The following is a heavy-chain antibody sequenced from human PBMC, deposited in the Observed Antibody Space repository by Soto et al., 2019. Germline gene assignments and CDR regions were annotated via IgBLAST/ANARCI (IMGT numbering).Heavy chain of an antibody. D-gene: IGHD2-15*01. V-gene: IGHV5-51*01. Sequence: GESLKISCKGSGYSFTSYWIGWVRQMPGKGLEWMGIIYPGDSDTRYSPSFQGQVTISADKSISTAYLQWSSLKASDTAMYYCARCTRYCSGGSCYSDAFDIWGQGTIATVSS. CDR2: IYPGDSDT. CDR1: GYSFTSYW. CDR3: ARCTRYCSGGSCYSDAFDI. J-gene: IGHJ3*02.